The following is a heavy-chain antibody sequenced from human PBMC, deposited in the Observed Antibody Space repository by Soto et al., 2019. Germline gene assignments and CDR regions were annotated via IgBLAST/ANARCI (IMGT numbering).Heavy chain of an antibody. V-gene: IGHV1-69*01. CDR1: GGTFSSYA. J-gene: IGHJ3*02. D-gene: IGHD1-26*01. CDR3: ANGARPTPIGAFDI. CDR2: IIPIFGTA. Sequence: QVQLVQSGAEVKKPGSSVKVSCKASGGTFSSYAISWVRQAPGQGLEWMGGIIPIFGTANYAQKFQGRVTITADESTSETYRELSSLRSKDTAVYYCANGARPTPIGAFDIWGQGTMVTVSS.